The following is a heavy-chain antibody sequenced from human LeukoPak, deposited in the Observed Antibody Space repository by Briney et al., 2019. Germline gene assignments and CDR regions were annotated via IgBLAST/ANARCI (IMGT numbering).Heavy chain of an antibody. CDR1: GGSISSSSYY. CDR2: IYYSGST. J-gene: IGHJ4*02. CDR3: ARVGYTGTKYYFDY. D-gene: IGHD2-8*01. Sequence: PSETLSLTCTVSGGSISSSSYYWGWVRQPPGKGLEWIGSIYYSGSTYYNPSLKSRVTISVDTSKNQLSLKLSSVTAADTAVYYCARVGYTGTKYYFDYWGQGTLVTVSS. V-gene: IGHV4-39*07.